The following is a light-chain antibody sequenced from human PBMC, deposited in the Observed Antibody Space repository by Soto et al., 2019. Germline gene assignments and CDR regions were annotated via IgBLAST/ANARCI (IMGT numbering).Light chain of an antibody. CDR3: QHRFNWPWT. Sequence: DIQMTQSPSTLPASVGDRATITCRASQSISNWLAWYQQKPGTAPKVLIYHASNLQSGVPSRFSGSGSGTEFTLTISSLEPEDFAVYYCQHRFNWPWTFGQGTKVDIK. CDR1: QSISNW. V-gene: IGKV1-5*01. CDR2: HAS. J-gene: IGKJ1*01.